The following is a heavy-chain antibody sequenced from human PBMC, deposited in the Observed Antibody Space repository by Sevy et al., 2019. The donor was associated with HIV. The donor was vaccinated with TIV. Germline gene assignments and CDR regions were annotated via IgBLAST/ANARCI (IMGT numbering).Heavy chain of an antibody. V-gene: IGHV3-73*01. J-gene: IGHJ4*02. CDR3: TRVTVSSSWDY. D-gene: IGHD6-13*01. CDR2: IRSKANSYAT. CDR1: GFTFNGSA. Sequence: GGSLRLSCAASGFTFNGSAMHWVRQASGKGLEWVGRIRSKANSYATAYAASVKGRFTISRDDSKNTAYLQMNSLKTEDTAVYYCTRVTVSSSWDYWGQGTLVTVSS.